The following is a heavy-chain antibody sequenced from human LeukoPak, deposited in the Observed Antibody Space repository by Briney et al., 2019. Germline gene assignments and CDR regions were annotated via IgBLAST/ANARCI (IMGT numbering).Heavy chain of an antibody. CDR1: GFTFSDYY. CDR3: ASGTAKYSSSGFDY. J-gene: IGHJ4*02. CDR2: ISSSGSTI. V-gene: IGHV3-11*04. Sequence: PGGSLRLSCAASGFTFSDYYMSWIRQAPGKGLEWVSYISSSGSTIYYADSVKGRFTISRDNSKNTLYLQMNSLRAEDTAVYYCASGTAKYSSSGFDYWGQGTLVTVSS. D-gene: IGHD6-6*01.